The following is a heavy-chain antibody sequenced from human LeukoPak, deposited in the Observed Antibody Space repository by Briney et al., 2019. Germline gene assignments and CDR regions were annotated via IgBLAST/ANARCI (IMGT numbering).Heavy chain of an antibody. V-gene: IGHV3-74*01. Sequence: GGSLRLSCAASGFTFSTYWMHWVRQAPGKGLVWVSRIKSDGGTNYADSVKGRFTISRDNAKKTVSLQMNSLRPEDTGVYYCARAPSEIGGYYPEYFRHWGQGTLVSVSS. D-gene: IGHD3-22*01. J-gene: IGHJ1*01. CDR2: IKSDGGT. CDR3: ARAPSEIGGYYPEYFRH. CDR1: GFTFSTYW.